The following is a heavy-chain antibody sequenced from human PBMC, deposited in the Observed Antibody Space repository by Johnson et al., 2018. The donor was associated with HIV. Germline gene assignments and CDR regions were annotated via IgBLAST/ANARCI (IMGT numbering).Heavy chain of an antibody. Sequence: MLLVESGGGLVQPGGSLRLSCAASGFTFDDYGMSWVRQAPWKGLEWVSGINWNGGGTGYADSVKGRFTISRDNAKNSLYLQMNSLRAEDTALYYCAREGGGFREFGGFDIWGQGTMVTVSS. J-gene: IGHJ3*02. CDR3: AREGGGFREFGGFDI. V-gene: IGHV3-20*04. CDR1: GFTFDDYG. CDR2: INWNGGGT. D-gene: IGHD3-10*01.